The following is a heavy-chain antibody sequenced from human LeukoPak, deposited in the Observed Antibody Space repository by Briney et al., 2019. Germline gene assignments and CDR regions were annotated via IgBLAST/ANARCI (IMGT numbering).Heavy chain of an antibody. CDR1: GFTFSNYG. V-gene: IGHV3-33*01. Sequence: PGGSLRLSCAASGFTFSNYGMHWVRQAPGKGLEWVAVIWSDGGNKYYADSMRGRFTISRDNSKNTLYLQMNSLRAEDTAVYYCARVTMVAAASYNWFVPWGQGTLVTVSS. CDR3: ARVTMVAAASYNWFVP. D-gene: IGHD2-15*01. J-gene: IGHJ5*02. CDR2: IWSDGGNK.